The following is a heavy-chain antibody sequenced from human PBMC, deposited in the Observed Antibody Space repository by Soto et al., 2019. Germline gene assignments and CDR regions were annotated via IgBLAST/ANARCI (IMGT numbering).Heavy chain of an antibody. CDR2: ILYSGST. Sequence: QVQLQESGPGLVKPSGTLSLTYGVSGGSISSGWWTWVRQHPGKGLEWIGEILYSGSTNYNSSLKSRVTISIDKSKIHFSLNLTSVTAADTGVYYCSSRVTDAPTWGQGTLVTGSS. V-gene: IGHV4-4*02. CDR1: GGSISSGW. CDR3: SSRVTDAPT. D-gene: IGHD3-10*01. J-gene: IGHJ5*02.